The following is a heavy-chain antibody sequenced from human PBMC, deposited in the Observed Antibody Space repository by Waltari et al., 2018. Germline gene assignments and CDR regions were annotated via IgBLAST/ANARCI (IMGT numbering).Heavy chain of an antibody. V-gene: IGHV4-59*11. CDR3: AGAYGYYYYYMDV. D-gene: IGHD3-16*01. J-gene: IGHJ6*03. CDR2: INDSGTT. CDR1: GGSLSSHY. Sequence: QVQLQQSGPGLVKPSETLSLTCIVSGGSLSSHYWTWIRQSPGKGLEWIGYINDSGTTDYNPSLKSRLSISLDTSKNQFSLKPTSVTAADTAVYYCAGAYGYYYYYMDVWGKGTTVTVSS.